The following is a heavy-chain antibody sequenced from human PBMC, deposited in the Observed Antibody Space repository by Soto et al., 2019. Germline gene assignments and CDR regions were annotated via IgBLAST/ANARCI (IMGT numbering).Heavy chain of an antibody. CDR1: GFTFNNYA. CDR3: AKDRLAGNFDY. Sequence: VGSLRLSCAASGFTFNNYAMNWVRQAPGMGLEWVATISNTGGGTYYADSVKGRFTISRDNSKNTLYLQMSSLRVEDTAVYYCAKDRLAGNFDYWGQGTQVTVSS. V-gene: IGHV3-23*01. CDR2: ISNTGGGT. J-gene: IGHJ4*02.